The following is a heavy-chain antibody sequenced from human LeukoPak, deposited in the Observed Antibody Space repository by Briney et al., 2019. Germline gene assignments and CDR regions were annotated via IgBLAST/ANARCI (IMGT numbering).Heavy chain of an antibody. D-gene: IGHD4-17*01. J-gene: IGHJ6*03. CDR3: ARSGDYANYMDV. CDR2: ISSSSSYI. Sequence: GGCLRLSCAASGFTLSSYSMNCGRQAPGKGLEWVSSISSSSSYIYYADSVKGRFTISRDNAKNSLYLQMNSLRAEDTAVYYCARSGDYANYMDVWGKGTTVTVSS. CDR1: GFTLSSYS. V-gene: IGHV3-21*01.